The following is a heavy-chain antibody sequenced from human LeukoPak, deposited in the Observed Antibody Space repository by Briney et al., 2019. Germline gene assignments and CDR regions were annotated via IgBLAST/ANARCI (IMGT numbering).Heavy chain of an antibody. CDR1: GGSFSGYY. CDR2: INHSGST. CDR3: ARDTGIPYYYDSSGPLGV. D-gene: IGHD3-22*01. Sequence: SETLSLTCAVYGGSFSGYYWSWIRQPPGKGLEWIGEINHSGSTNYNPSLKSRVTISVDTSKNQFSLKLSSVTAADTAVHYCARDTGIPYYYDSSGPLGVWGQGTLVTVSS. V-gene: IGHV4-34*01. J-gene: IGHJ4*02.